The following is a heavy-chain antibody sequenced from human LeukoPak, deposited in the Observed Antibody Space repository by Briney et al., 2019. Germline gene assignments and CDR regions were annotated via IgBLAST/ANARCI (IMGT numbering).Heavy chain of an antibody. J-gene: IGHJ4*02. CDR3: ARDSSNDFWSGYYGAAFDY. V-gene: IGHV3-33*01. CDR2: IWYDGSNK. CDR1: GFTFSSYG. D-gene: IGHD3-3*01. Sequence: GGSLRLSCAASGFTFSSYGMHWVRQAPGKGLEWVAVIWYDGSNKYYADSVKGRFTISRDNAKNSLYLQMNSLRAEDTAVYYCARDSSNDFWSGYYGAAFDYWGQGTLVTVSS.